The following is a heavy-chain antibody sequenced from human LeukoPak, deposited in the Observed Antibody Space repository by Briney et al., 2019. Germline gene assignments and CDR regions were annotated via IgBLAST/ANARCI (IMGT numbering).Heavy chain of an antibody. V-gene: IGHV1-18*01. D-gene: IGHD3-10*01. CDR2: ISAYNGNT. CDR3: ARARFREFDFDY. J-gene: IGHJ4*02. Sequence: ASVKVSCKASGYTFTSYGISWVRRAPGQGLEWMGWISAYNGNTNYAQKLQGRVTMTTDTSTSTAYMELRSLRSDDTAVYYCARARFREFDFDYWGQGTLVTVSS. CDR1: GYTFTSYG.